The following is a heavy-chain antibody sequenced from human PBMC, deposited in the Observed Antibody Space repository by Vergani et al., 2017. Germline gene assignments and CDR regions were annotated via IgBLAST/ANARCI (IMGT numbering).Heavy chain of an antibody. CDR3: AKDLGMYSGSYRGLAFDI. D-gene: IGHD1-26*01. CDR2: ISGSGGST. Sequence: EVQLLESGGGLVQPGGSLRLSCAASGFTFSSYAMSWVRQAPGKGLEWVSAISGSGGSTYYADSVKGLFTISRDNSKNTLYLQMNSLRAEDTAGYYCAKDLGMYSGSYRGLAFDIWGQGTMVTVSS. V-gene: IGHV3-23*01. CDR1: GFTFSSYA. J-gene: IGHJ3*02.